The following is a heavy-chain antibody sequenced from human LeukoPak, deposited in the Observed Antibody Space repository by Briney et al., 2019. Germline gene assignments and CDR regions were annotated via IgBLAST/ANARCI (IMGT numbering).Heavy chain of an antibody. V-gene: IGHV3-9*01. CDR1: GFTFDDYA. CDR2: ISWNSGSI. D-gene: IGHD5-24*01. J-gene: IGHJ4*02. CDR3: ARGYLEMATVFDY. Sequence: AGRSLRLSCAASGFTFDDYAMHWVRQAPGKGLEWVSGISWNSGSIGYADSVKGRFTISRDNAKNSLYLQMNSLRAEDTAVYYCARGYLEMATVFDYWGQGTLVTVSS.